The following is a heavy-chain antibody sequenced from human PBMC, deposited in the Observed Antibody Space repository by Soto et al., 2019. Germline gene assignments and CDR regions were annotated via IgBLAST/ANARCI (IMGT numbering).Heavy chain of an antibody. Sequence: PGGSLRVSCAAAEFSFDDYAMSWVRQAPGKGLEWASSITYTGGSTDYADSVKGRFTISRDNSKNTLFLQMNRLRADDTAMYYCAKAGANSSTWHSNWFDPWGQGTLVTVSS. CDR3: AKAGANSSTWHSNWFDP. CDR1: EFSFDDYA. V-gene: IGHV3-23*01. J-gene: IGHJ5*02. CDR2: ITYTGGST. D-gene: IGHD6-13*01.